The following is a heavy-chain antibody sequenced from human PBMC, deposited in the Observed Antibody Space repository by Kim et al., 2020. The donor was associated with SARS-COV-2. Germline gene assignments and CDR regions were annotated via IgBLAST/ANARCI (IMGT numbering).Heavy chain of an antibody. V-gene: IGHV1-18*01. CDR1: GYTFTSYG. J-gene: IGHJ1*01. D-gene: IGHD3-9*01. Sequence: ASVKVSCKASGYTFTSYGISWVRQAPGQGLEWMGWISAYNGNTNYAQKLQGRVTMTTDTSTSTAYMELRSLRSDDTAVYYCALAQGYFDWFNQQHWGQGTLVTVSS. CDR2: ISAYNGNT. CDR3: ALAQGYFDWFNQQH.